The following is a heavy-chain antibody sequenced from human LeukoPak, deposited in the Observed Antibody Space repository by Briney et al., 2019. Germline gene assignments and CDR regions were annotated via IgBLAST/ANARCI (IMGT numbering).Heavy chain of an antibody. V-gene: IGHV1-18*04. Sequence: ASVKVSCKASGYTSTSYGISRVRQAPGQGLEWMGWISAYNGNTNYAQKLQGRVTMTTDTSTSTAYMELRSLRSDDTAVYYCARDLYDIAVAGRFDYWGQGTLVTVSS. CDR3: ARDLYDIAVAGRFDY. D-gene: IGHD6-19*01. CDR1: GYTSTSYG. J-gene: IGHJ4*02. CDR2: ISAYNGNT.